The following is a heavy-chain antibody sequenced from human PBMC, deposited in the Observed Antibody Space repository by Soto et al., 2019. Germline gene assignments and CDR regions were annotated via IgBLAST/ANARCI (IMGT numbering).Heavy chain of an antibody. CDR2: ISPDGSEE. J-gene: IGHJ5*02. D-gene: IGHD2-8*02. CDR3: TRELNHDTGP. V-gene: IGHV3-7*04. CDR1: GFTFSGYW. Sequence: EVQLVESGGGLVQPGGSLRLSCAASGFTFSGYWMTWVRQAPGKGLEGVANISPDGSEEYYVDSVKGRFTISRDNAKNSVYLQMNSLRGEDTALYYCTRELNHDTGPWGQVTQVTVSS.